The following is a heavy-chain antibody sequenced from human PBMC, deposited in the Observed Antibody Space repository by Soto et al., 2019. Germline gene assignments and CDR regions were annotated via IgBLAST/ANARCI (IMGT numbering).Heavy chain of an antibody. CDR3: AALGDRVAAHWFDP. D-gene: IGHD6-6*01. V-gene: IGHV3-11*01. J-gene: IGHJ5*02. Sequence: PGGSLRLSCAASGFTFSDYYMSWIRQAPGKGLEWVSYISSSGSTIYYADSVKGRFTISRDNAKNSLYLQINSLRAEDTAVYYCAALGDRVAAHWFDPWGQGTLVTVSS. CDR1: GFTFSDYY. CDR2: ISSSGSTI.